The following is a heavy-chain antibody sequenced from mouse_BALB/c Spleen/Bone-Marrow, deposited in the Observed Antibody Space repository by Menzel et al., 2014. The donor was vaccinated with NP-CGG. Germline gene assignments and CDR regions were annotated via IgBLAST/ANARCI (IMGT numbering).Heavy chain of an antibody. D-gene: IGHD2-4*01. CDR3: TISGTMITSWVVY. Sequence: QVQLQQSGAELVRPGASVKLSCKASGYTFTSYWISWMKQRPGQGLEWIGNIFPSDNYTNYNQQFKDWATLTVDKSSSTAYMQISSPTSEDSAVYYCTISGTMITSWVVYWVQSTTLPVSS. J-gene: IGHJ2*01. CDR2: IFPSDNYT. V-gene: IGHV1-69*02. CDR1: GYTFTSYW.